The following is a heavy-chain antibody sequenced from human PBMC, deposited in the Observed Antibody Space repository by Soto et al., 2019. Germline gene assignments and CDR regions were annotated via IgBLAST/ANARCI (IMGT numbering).Heavy chain of an antibody. Sequence: SVMVSCKATGCTFSSKGISWVRQAPGQGLEWMGGITPMVVTAKYAQKFQGRVTITADESTNTAYLEVSGLRSEDTAVYYCARTNFYYETRGYNEPQGTGLGPCGQGYRVTVSS. J-gene: IGHJ5*02. CDR1: GCTFSSKG. CDR2: ITPMVVTA. D-gene: IGHD3-22*01. CDR3: ARTNFYYETRGYNEPQGTGLGP. V-gene: IGHV1-69*13.